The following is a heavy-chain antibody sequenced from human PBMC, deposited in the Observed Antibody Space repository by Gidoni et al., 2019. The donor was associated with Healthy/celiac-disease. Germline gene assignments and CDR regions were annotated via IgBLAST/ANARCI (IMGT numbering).Heavy chain of an antibody. V-gene: IGHV3-23*01. J-gene: IGHJ4*02. CDR1: GFPFSSYA. CDR2: ISGSGGST. Sequence: EVQLLESGGGLVQPGGSLRLSCAASGFPFSSYAMSWVRQAPGKGLEWVSAISGSGGSTYYADSVKGRFTISRDNSKNTLYLQMNSLRAEDTAVYYCAKDQESITMIVVVIMDYWGQGTLVTVSS. D-gene: IGHD3-22*01. CDR3: AKDQESITMIVVVIMDY.